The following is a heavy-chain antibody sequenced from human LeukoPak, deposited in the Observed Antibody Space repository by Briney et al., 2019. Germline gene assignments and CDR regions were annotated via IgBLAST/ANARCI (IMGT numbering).Heavy chain of an antibody. CDR2: MNPNSSNT. J-gene: IGHJ4*02. D-gene: IGHD3-10*01. CDR3: ARRMVRGVRGQYYFDY. Sequence: ASVTVSCTASGYTFTSYDINWVRQATGQGLEWVGWMNPNSSNTGYAQKFQGRVTMTRNTSISTAYMELSSLRSEDTAVYYCARRMVRGVRGQYYFDYWGQGTLVTVSS. V-gene: IGHV1-8*01. CDR1: GYTFTSYD.